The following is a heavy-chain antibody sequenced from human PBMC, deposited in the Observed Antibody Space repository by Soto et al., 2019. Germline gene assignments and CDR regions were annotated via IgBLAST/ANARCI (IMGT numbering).Heavy chain of an antibody. V-gene: IGHV1-8*01. CDR2: MNPNSGNT. J-gene: IGHJ3*01. CDR3: ARDSSTTNPV. Sequence: QVQLVQSGAEVRRPGTSVMVSCKTSGYTFTDYDINWVRQATGQGLEWMGWMNPNSGNTGYAQKFQGRVSMTXNTATSTAYMELSSLRSDDTAIYYCARDSSTTNPVWGQGTMVTVSS. D-gene: IGHD2-2*01. CDR1: GYTFTDYD.